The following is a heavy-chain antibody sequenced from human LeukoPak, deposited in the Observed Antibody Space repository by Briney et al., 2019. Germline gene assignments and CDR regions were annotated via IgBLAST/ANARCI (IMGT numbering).Heavy chain of an antibody. CDR2: ISAYNDNT. D-gene: IGHD3-22*01. CDR3: ARLRNDYYDSSGYYPYFDY. J-gene: IGHJ4*02. Sequence: ASVKVSCKASGYTFTSYGISWVRQAPGQGLEWMGWISAYNDNTNYAQKLQGRVTMTTDTSTSTAYMELRSLRSDDTAVYYCARLRNDYYDSSGYYPYFDYWGQGTLVTVSS. CDR1: GYTFTSYG. V-gene: IGHV1-18*01.